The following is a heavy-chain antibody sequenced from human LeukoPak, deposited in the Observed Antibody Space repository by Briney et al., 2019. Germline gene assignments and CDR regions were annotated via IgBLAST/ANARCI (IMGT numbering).Heavy chain of an antibody. Sequence: ASVKVSCKASGYTFTSYGISWVRQAPGQGLEWMGWISAYNGNTNYAQKLQGRVTMTTDTSTSTAYVELRSLRSDDTAVYYCARVGGSYVEDYWGQGTLVTVSS. V-gene: IGHV1-18*01. J-gene: IGHJ4*02. D-gene: IGHD1-26*01. CDR3: ARVGGSYVEDY. CDR2: ISAYNGNT. CDR1: GYTFTSYG.